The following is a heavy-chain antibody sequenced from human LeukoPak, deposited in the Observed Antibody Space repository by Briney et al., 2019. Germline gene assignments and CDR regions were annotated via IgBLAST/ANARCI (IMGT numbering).Heavy chain of an antibody. Sequence: GGSLRLSCAAAGFTFSSYSMNWVRHAPAEGLELVSSSSISSSYIYYADSVKGRFLNSRDNIKNSMYMQIYSLRVDDTAVYYCAISLYGPAVEPYYYYYMDVWGKGTTVTVSS. CDR2: SSISSSYI. CDR3: AISLYGPAVEPYYYYYMDV. CDR1: GFTFSSYS. D-gene: IGHD2-2*01. J-gene: IGHJ6*03. V-gene: IGHV3-21*01.